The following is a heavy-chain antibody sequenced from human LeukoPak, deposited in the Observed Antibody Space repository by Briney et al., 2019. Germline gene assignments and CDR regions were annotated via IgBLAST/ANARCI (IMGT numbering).Heavy chain of an antibody. Sequence: GGSLRLSCAASGFTFSSYWMSWVRQAPGKGLEWVANIKQDGSEKYYVDSVKGRFTISRDNAKNSLYLQMNSLRAEDTAVYYCAREAYGDYKFDYYYYYMDVWGKWTTVTVSS. V-gene: IGHV3-7*01. CDR1: GFTFSSYW. CDR3: AREAYGDYKFDYYYYYMDV. CDR2: IKQDGSEK. D-gene: IGHD4-17*01. J-gene: IGHJ6*03.